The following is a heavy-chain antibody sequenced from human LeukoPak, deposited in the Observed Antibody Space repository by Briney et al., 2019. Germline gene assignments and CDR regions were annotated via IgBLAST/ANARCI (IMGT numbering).Heavy chain of an antibody. D-gene: IGHD4-17*01. CDR1: GGSISSYY. Sequence: SETLSLTCTVSGGSISSYYWSWIRQPPGKGLEWIGYIYYSGSTNYNPSLKSRVTISVDTSKNQFSLKLSSVTAADTAVYYCARVSPYGDYGGYWLDPWGQGTLVTVSS. CDR2: IYYSGST. J-gene: IGHJ5*02. CDR3: ARVSPYGDYGGYWLDP. V-gene: IGHV4-59*01.